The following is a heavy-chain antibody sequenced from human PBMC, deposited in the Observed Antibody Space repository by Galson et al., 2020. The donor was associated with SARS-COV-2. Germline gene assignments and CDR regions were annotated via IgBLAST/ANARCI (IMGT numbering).Heavy chain of an antibody. CDR2: IYYSGST. CDR1: GDSISSYY. V-gene: IGHV4-59*01. D-gene: IGHD5-12*01. Sequence: SETLSLTCTVSGDSISSYYWSWIRQPPGKGLEWIGYIYYSGSTNYNPSLKSRVTISVDTSKNHFSLKLSSVTAADTAVYYCARGAPLVWLQYEGNWFDHWGQGTLVTVSS. J-gene: IGHJ5*02. CDR3: ARGAPLVWLQYEGNWFDH.